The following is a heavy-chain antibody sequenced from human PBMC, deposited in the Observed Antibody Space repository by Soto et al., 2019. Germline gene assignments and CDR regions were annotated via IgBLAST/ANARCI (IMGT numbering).Heavy chain of an antibody. CDR1: GGSISSGDYY. J-gene: IGHJ4*02. V-gene: IGHV4-30-4*01. Sequence: SETLSLTCTVSGGSISSGDYYWIWIRQPPGKGLECIGHIYYSGSTYYNPSLKSRVTISLDTSKNQFSLKLSSVTAADTAVYYCVRHPWARGVAYWGTGTLVTV. CDR2: IYYSGST. CDR3: VRHPWARGVAY. D-gene: IGHD3-16*01.